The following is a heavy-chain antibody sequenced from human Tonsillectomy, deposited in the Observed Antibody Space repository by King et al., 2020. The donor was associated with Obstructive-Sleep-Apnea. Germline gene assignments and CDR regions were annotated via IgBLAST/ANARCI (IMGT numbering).Heavy chain of an antibody. CDR3: ARGTITMIVVVEGYFDY. J-gene: IGHJ4*02. Sequence: VQLVESGAEVKKLGASVKVSCKASGYTFTGYYMHWVRQAPGQGLEWMGWINPNSGGTNYAQKFQGWVTMTRDTSISTAYMELSRLRSDDTAVYYCARGTITMIVVVEGYFDYWGQGTLVTVSS. CDR2: INPNSGGT. CDR1: GYTFTGYY. D-gene: IGHD3-22*01. V-gene: IGHV1-2*04.